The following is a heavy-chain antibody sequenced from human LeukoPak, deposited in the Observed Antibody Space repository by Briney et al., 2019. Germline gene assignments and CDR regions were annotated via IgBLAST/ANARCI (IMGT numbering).Heavy chain of an antibody. CDR1: GFTFSSYS. V-gene: IGHV3-21*01. J-gene: IGHJ4*02. D-gene: IGHD2-2*01. Sequence: PGGSLRLSCAASGFTFSSYSMNWVRQAPGKGLEWVSSISSSSSYIYYADSVKGRFTISRDNAKNSPYLKMNSLRAEDTAVYYCARDGGEYQLLSPYFDYWGQGTLVTVSS. CDR2: ISSSSSYI. CDR3: ARDGGEYQLLSPYFDY.